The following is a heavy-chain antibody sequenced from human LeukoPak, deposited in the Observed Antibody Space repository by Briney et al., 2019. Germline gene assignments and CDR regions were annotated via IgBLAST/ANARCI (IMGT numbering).Heavy chain of an antibody. D-gene: IGHD3-22*01. CDR1: GFTFSIYA. J-gene: IGHJ4*02. CDR3: AKGQTGGYYYSHFDY. Sequence: PGGSLRLSCAASGFTFSIYAMSWVRQAPGKGLEWVSAISGSGGSTYYADSVKGRFTISRDNSKNTLYLQMNSLRAEDTAVYYCAKGQTGGYYYSHFDYRGQGTLVTVSS. V-gene: IGHV3-23*01. CDR2: ISGSGGST.